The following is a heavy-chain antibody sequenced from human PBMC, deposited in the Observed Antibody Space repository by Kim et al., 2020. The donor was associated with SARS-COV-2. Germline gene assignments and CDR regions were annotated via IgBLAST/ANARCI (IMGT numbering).Heavy chain of an antibody. Sequence: YDPSRKSLVSISVDTAKNHFSLKLNSVTAADTAVYYCAAADYDSSGYYFDYWGQGTLVTVSS. V-gene: IGHV4-4*09. D-gene: IGHD3-22*01. J-gene: IGHJ4*02. CDR3: AAADYDSSGYYFDY.